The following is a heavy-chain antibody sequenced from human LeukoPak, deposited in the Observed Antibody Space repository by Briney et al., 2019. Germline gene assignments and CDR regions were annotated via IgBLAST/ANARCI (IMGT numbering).Heavy chain of an antibody. V-gene: IGHV4-30-4*01. CDR2: IYYSGST. CDR3: ARGFDAHNAFDI. J-gene: IGHJ3*02. CDR1: GGSISSSDYY. D-gene: IGHD3-9*01. Sequence: SETLSLTCTVSGGSISSSDYYWSWIRQPPGRGLEWIGYIYYSGSTSYNPSLKSRVTISVDTSKNQFSLKLTSVTAADTAVYYCARGFDAHNAFDIWGQGTMVTVSS.